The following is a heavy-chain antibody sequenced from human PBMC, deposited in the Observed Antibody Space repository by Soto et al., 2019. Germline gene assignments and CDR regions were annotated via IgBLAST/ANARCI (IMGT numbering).Heavy chain of an antibody. D-gene: IGHD3-10*01. V-gene: IGHV3-30*18. Sequence: QVQLVESGGGVVQPGRSLRLSCAASRFTFSRYGMHWVRQAPGKGLEWVAVISDDGSNKYYADSVKGRFTISRDNSKNTLYLQMNSLRAEDTAVYYCAKSEWFGEWAPNYFDPWGQGTLVTVSS. CDR3: AKSEWFGEWAPNYFDP. CDR2: ISDDGSNK. J-gene: IGHJ5*02. CDR1: RFTFSRYG.